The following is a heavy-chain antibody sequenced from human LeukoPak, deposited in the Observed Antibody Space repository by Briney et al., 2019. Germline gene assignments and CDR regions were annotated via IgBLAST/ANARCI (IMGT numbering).Heavy chain of an antibody. J-gene: IGHJ4*02. CDR3: ARILTGYDAFDY. CDR2: IYSGGST. Sequence: GGSLRLSCAVSGYIVSGKYMGWVRQAPGKGLEWVSVIYSGGSTYYTDSVKGRFTISRDNSKNTLYLQMNSLRVEDTAVYYCARILTGYDAFDYWGQGTLVTVSS. CDR1: GYIVSGKY. D-gene: IGHD3-9*01. V-gene: IGHV3-66*01.